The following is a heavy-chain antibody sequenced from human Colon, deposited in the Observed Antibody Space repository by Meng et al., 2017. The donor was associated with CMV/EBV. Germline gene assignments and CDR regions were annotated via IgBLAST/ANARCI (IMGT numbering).Heavy chain of an antibody. Sequence: QVQLQESGPGLVKPSETLSLTCTVSGGSISGHYWTWIRRPAGEGLQWLGRIYSNGRIDENYSLRSRVTISVDTSKNQLSLRLTSVTAADTAVHYCGRAGARGVPIDVWGRGTLVTVSS. V-gene: IGHV4-4*07. CDR2: IYSNGRI. CDR3: GRAGARGVPIDV. CDR1: GGSISGHY. D-gene: IGHD3-10*01. J-gene: IGHJ1*01.